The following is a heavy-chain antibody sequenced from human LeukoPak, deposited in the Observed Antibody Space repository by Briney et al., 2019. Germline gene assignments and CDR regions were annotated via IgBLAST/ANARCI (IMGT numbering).Heavy chain of an antibody. CDR2: MYPNSGNT. Sequence: ASVKVFCKASGYTFTSYDINWVRQATGQGLEWMGWMYPNSGNTGYAQKFQGRVTMTRNTSISTAYMELSSLRSEDTAVYYCARGRYSSGWYLSLDAFDIWGQGTMVTVSS. CDR1: GYTFTSYD. D-gene: IGHD6-19*01. CDR3: ARGRYSSGWYLSLDAFDI. J-gene: IGHJ3*02. V-gene: IGHV1-8*01.